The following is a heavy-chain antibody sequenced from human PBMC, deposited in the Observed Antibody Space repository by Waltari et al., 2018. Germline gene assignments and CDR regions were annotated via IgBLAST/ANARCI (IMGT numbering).Heavy chain of an antibody. CDR2: ISGSGGST. Sequence: EVQLLESGGGLVQPGGSLRLSCAASGFPFSSYAMGWVRQAPGKGLEWVSAISGSGGSTYYADSVKGRFTISRDNSKNTLYLQMNSLRAEDTAVYYCAKDSYYYDSRTDYWGQGTLVTVSS. CDR1: GFPFSSYA. J-gene: IGHJ4*02. D-gene: IGHD3-22*01. V-gene: IGHV3-23*01. CDR3: AKDSYYYDSRTDY.